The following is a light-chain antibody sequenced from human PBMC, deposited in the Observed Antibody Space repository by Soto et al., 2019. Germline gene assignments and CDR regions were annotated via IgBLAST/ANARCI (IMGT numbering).Light chain of an antibody. J-gene: IGKJ1*01. CDR3: MQSIELPWT. CDR1: ESLLHTDGKTY. V-gene: IGKV2D-29*02. CDR2: EVS. Sequence: IVMTQTPLSLSVTPGQPASISCRSSESLLHTDGKTYLSWYLQKPGQSPQLLIYEVSNRLSGVPDRFSDSGSGTDFTLKISRVEAEDIGVYYCMQSIELPWTFGQGTKVEMK.